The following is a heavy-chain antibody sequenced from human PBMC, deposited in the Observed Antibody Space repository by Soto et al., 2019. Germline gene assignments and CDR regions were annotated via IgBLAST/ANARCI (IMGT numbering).Heavy chain of an antibody. V-gene: IGHV1-69*13. CDR3: AREWGNYYYYGMDV. CDR1: GEDFSHYA. Sequence: SVKVSCKASGEDFSHYAVSWVRQAPGQGLEWMGRIIPVFGTPNIAQKFQGRVIITADESTNIASLELRSLRSEDTAVYYCAREWGNYYYYGMDVWGKGTTVTVS. J-gene: IGHJ6*04. D-gene: IGHD3-16*01. CDR2: IIPVFGTP.